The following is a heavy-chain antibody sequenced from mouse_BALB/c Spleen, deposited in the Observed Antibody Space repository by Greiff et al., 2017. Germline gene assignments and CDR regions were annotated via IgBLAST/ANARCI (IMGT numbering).Heavy chain of an antibody. CDR3: ARELYGSSPFAY. V-gene: IGHV5-17*02. D-gene: IGHD1-1*01. CDR1: GFTFSSFG. Sequence: EVQLVESGGGLVQPGGSRKLSCAASGFTFSSFGMHWVRQAPEKGLEWVAYISSGSSTIYYADTVKGRFTISRDNPKNTLFLQMTSLRSEDTAMYYCARELYGSSPFAYWGQGTLVTVSA. J-gene: IGHJ3*01. CDR2: ISSGSSTI.